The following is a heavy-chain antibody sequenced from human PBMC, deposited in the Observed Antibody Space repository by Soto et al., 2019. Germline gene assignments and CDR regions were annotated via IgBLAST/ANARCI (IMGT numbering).Heavy chain of an antibody. CDR2: IYPGDSDT. Sequence: PGESLKISCKGSGYTFTNYWIGWVRQMPGKGPEWMGIIYPGDSDTKYNPSFQGQVTISADRSITTTYLKWSSLKASDTAIYYCAPSIFYYGMDVWGQGTTVTVSS. CDR3: APSIFYYGMDV. V-gene: IGHV5-51*01. J-gene: IGHJ6*02. CDR1: GYTFTNYW.